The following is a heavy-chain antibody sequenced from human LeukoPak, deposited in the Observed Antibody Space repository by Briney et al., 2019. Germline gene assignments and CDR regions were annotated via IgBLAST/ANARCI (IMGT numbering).Heavy chain of an antibody. CDR2: ISSRGSYI. D-gene: IGHD6-19*01. V-gene: IGHV3-21*04. CDR1: GFTFSSYS. Sequence: PGGSLRLSCAASGFTFSSYSMNWVRQAPGKGLEWVSSISSRGSYIYYADSVKGRFTISRDNAENSLYLQMNSLRAEDTAVYYCAKGKDDSSGWYFFYWGQGTLVTVSS. J-gene: IGHJ4*02. CDR3: AKGKDDSSGWYFFY.